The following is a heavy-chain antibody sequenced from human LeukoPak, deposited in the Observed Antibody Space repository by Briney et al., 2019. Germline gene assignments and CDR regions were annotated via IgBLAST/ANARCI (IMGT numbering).Heavy chain of an antibody. J-gene: IGHJ3*02. D-gene: IGHD3-10*01. CDR3: VEWNERFGEWAFDI. Sequence: PSETLSLTCTVSGGSISSYYWSWIRQPPGKGLEWIGYIYYSGSTNYNPSLKSRVTISVDTSKNQFSLKLSSVTAADTAVYYCVEWNERFGEWAFDIWGQGTMVTVPS. CDR1: GGSISSYY. CDR2: IYYSGST. V-gene: IGHV4-59*12.